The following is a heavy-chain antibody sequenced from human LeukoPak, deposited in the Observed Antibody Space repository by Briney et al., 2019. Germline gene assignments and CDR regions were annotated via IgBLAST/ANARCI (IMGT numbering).Heavy chain of an antibody. CDR2: ILTRGST. J-gene: IGHJ4*02. V-gene: IGHV4-4*09. D-gene: IGHD1-26*01. CDR1: GGSISSYH. CDR3: ARLRVSGSYLYYFDY. Sequence: PSETLSLTCTVSGGSISSYHWSWVRQPPGKGLEWIGYILTRGSTNYNPSLKSRLTISVDTSKNQFTLKLSSVTAADTAVYYCARLRVSGSYLYYFDYWGQGTLVTVSS.